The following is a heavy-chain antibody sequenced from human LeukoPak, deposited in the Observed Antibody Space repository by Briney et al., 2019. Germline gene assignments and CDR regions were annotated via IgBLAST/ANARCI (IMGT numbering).Heavy chain of an antibody. D-gene: IGHD3-10*01. CDR2: ISYDGSNK. J-gene: IGHJ4*02. Sequence: GGSLRLSCAASGFTFSSYGMHWVRQAPGKGLEWVAVISYDGSNKYYADSVKGRFTISRDNSKNTLYLQMNSLRAEDTAVYYCAKGRITMVRGVLAPFDYWGQGTLVTVSS. CDR3: AKGRITMVRGVLAPFDY. V-gene: IGHV3-30*18. CDR1: GFTFSSYG.